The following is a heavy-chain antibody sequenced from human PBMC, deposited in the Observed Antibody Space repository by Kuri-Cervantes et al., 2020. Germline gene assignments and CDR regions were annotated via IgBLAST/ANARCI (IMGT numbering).Heavy chain of an antibody. Sequence: SVKVSCKASGGTFSSYAISWVRQAPGQGLGWLGGIIPIFGTANYAQKFQGRVTITADKSTSTAYMELRSLRSEDTAVYYCARGNFYFYMDVWGKGTPVTVSS. J-gene: IGHJ6*03. CDR1: GGTFSSYA. CDR2: IIPIFGTA. V-gene: IGHV1-69*06. CDR3: ARGNFYFYMDV.